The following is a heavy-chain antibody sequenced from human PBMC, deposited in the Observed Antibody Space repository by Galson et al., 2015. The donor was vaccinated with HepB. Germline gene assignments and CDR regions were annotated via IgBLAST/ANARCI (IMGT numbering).Heavy chain of an antibody. D-gene: IGHD2-15*01. V-gene: IGHV3-23*01. Sequence: SLRLSCAASGFTFSTYAVGWVRQAPGKGLEWVSAISDNGDSAFYPHSVKGRFTVSRVNSKNTLYLQMSSLRVYDTAVYYCAKIGGYCSGGIWYPGYFDHWGQGTLVTVSS. CDR1: GFTFSTYA. CDR2: ISDNGDSA. J-gene: IGHJ4*02. CDR3: AKIGGYCSGGIWYPGYFDH.